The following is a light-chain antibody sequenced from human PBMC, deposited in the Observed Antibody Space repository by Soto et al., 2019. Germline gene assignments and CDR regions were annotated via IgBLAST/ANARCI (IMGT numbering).Light chain of an antibody. J-gene: IGKJ5*01. CDR1: QSISSY. CDR2: YAS. CDR3: QQNYSHTPNT. V-gene: IGKV1-39*01. Sequence: DIQMTQSPSSLSASVGDRVTITCRASQSISSYLNWYQQKPGKAPKLLIYYASSLQSGVPSRFSGSGAGTAFIPLIISLQPAEYATYYCQQNYSHTPNTFGQGTRLEIK.